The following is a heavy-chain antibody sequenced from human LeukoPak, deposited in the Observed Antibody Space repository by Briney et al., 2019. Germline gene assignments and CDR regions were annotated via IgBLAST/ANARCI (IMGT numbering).Heavy chain of an antibody. CDR1: GGSFSGYY. Sequence: SETLSLTRALYGGSFSGYYWSWIRQPPGKGLEWIGEINHSGSTNYNPSLKSRVTISVDTSKNQFSLKLSSVTAADTAVYYCARAPRYYFDYWGQGTLVTVSS. CDR2: INHSGST. J-gene: IGHJ4*02. D-gene: IGHD3-16*02. CDR3: ARAPRYYFDY. V-gene: IGHV4-34*01.